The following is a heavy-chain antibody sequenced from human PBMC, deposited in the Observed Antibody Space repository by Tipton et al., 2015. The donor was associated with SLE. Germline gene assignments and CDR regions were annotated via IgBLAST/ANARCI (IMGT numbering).Heavy chain of an antibody. V-gene: IGHV3-48*04. CDR2: ISSSSSTI. CDR3: AREDYGDFDY. J-gene: IGHJ4*02. D-gene: IGHD4/OR15-4a*01. CDR1: GFTFNSYS. Sequence: GSLRLSCAASGFTFNSYSMNWVRQAPGKGLEWVSYISSSSSTIYYADSVKGRFTISRDNAKNSLYLQMNSLRAEDTAVYYCAREDYGDFDYWGQGTLVTVSS.